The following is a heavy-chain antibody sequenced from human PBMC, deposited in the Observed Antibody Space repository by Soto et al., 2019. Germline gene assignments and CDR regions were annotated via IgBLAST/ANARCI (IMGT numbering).Heavy chain of an antibody. D-gene: IGHD6-19*01. CDR2: ISYDGSNK. CDR1: GFTFSSYA. Sequence: QVQLVESGGGVVQPGRSLRLSCAASGFTFSSYAMHWVRQAPGKGLEWVAVISYDGSNKYYADSVKGRFTISRDNSKNTLYLQMNSLRAEDTAVYYCARVLKLGIAVAGTRNSPDYWGQGTLVTVSS. CDR3: ARVLKLGIAVAGTRNSPDY. V-gene: IGHV3-30-3*01. J-gene: IGHJ4*02.